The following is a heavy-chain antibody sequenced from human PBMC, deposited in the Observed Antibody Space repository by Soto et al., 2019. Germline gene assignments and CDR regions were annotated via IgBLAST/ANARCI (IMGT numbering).Heavy chain of an antibody. V-gene: IGHV1-8*01. CDR2: MNPDSGDT. CDR3: ARESGVFATPLDM. D-gene: IGHD2-21*01. J-gene: IGHJ4*02. CDR1: GYSFTSYD. Sequence: QVQLVQSGAAVKRPGASVKVSCKASGYSFTSYDIKWVRQAPGQGLEWMGWMNPDSGDTGFAQKFQGRHIMTRDTSTNTAYMELSSLRSEDTAVYYCARESGVFATPLDMWGQGAHVTVAS.